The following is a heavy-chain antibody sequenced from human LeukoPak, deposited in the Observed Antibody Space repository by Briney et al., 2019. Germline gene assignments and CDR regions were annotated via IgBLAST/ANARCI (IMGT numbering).Heavy chain of an antibody. CDR2: ISGSGAST. D-gene: IGHD3-22*01. CDR1: GFTFDNYA. Sequence: PGGSLRLSYTASGFTFDNYAMSWVRQAPGKGLEWVSAISGSGASTYYADSVKGRFTISRDNSKNTLYLQMNSLTAEDTAVYYCAKDSGWLLPLDYWGQGTLVTVSP. J-gene: IGHJ4*02. CDR3: AKDSGWLLPLDY. V-gene: IGHV3-23*01.